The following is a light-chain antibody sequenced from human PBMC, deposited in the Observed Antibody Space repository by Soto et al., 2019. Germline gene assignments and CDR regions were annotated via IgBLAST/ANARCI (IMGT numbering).Light chain of an antibody. CDR2: AAS. Sequence: AIRMTQSPSSFSASTGDRVTITCRASQGVSSYLAWYQQKPGKAPKLLIYAASTLQNGVPPRFSGSGSGTDFTLTISCLQSEDFATYYCQQYDSYPQTFGQGTKVEIK. CDR1: QGVSSY. V-gene: IGKV1-8*01. CDR3: QQYDSYPQT. J-gene: IGKJ1*01.